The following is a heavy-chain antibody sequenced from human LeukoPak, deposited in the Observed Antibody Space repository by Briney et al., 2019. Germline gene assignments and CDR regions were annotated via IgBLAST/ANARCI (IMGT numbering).Heavy chain of an antibody. CDR3: ARGGYDFWSGYDRNWFDP. CDR2: IYYSGSP. V-gene: IGHV4-59*01. D-gene: IGHD3-3*01. Sequence: SETLSLTCTVSGGSISSYDWSWIRQPPGQGLEWMGCIYYSGSPNYNPSLKSRVTISVDTSKNQFSLKLSSVTAADTAVYYCARGGYDFWSGYDRNWFDPWGQGTLVTVSS. CDR1: GGSISSYD. J-gene: IGHJ5*02.